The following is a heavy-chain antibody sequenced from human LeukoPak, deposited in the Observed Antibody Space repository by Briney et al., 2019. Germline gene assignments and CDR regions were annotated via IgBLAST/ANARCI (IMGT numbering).Heavy chain of an antibody. CDR1: GGSISPDY. Sequence: PSETLSRTGTVSGGSISPDYWGWIRQPPGKGLEWIAYVYYTGTTNFNPSLKSRFSISVDTSRNQLSLRLTSVTAADTAVYYCARLRRVTVATYNYYYLDLWGRGTLVTVSS. V-gene: IGHV4-59*01. CDR3: ARLRRVTVATYNYYYLDL. D-gene: IGHD6-19*01. J-gene: IGHJ2*01. CDR2: VYYTGTT.